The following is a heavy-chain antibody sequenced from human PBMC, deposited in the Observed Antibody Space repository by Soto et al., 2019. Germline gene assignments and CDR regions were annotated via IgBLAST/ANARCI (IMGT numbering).Heavy chain of an antibody. CDR3: AREEAGYVSY. CDR1: GGSISSGGYY. Sequence: SETLSLTCTVSGGSISSGGYYWGWIRQHPGKGLEWIAYIYYTGSTYYNPSLKSRVTISVDTSRKQFSLKLSSVTAADTAVYYCAREEAGYVSYWGQGTLVTVSS. CDR2: IYYTGST. D-gene: IGHD5-12*01. V-gene: IGHV4-31*03. J-gene: IGHJ4*02.